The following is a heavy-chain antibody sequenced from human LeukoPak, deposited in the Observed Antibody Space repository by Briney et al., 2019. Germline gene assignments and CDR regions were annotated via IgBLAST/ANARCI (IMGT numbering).Heavy chain of an antibody. Sequence: PGGSLRLSCAASGFTFCIYWMSWVREAPGKGQGWVANIKKDGSEKYYVDSVKGRFTISRDNAKNSLYLQMNSLRAEDTAVYYCAREGRSGSYFLWGQGTLVTVSS. CDR1: GFTFCIYW. J-gene: IGHJ4*02. D-gene: IGHD1-26*01. CDR3: AREGRSGSYFL. CDR2: IKKDGSEK. V-gene: IGHV3-7*01.